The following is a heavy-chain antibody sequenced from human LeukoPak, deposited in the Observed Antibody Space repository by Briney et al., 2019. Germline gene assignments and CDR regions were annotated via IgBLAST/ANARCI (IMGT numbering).Heavy chain of an antibody. D-gene: IGHD5-18*01. CDR3: ARKGQQDTAMVPRHYYYYMDV. V-gene: IGHV3-7*01. CDR1: GFTFSSYW. Sequence: GGSLRLSCAASGFTFSSYWMSWVRQAPGKGLEWVANIKQDGSEKYYVDSVKGRFTTSRDNAKNSLYLQMNSLRAEDTAVYYCARKGQQDTAMVPRHYYYYMDVWGKGTTVTVSS. J-gene: IGHJ6*03. CDR2: IKQDGSEK.